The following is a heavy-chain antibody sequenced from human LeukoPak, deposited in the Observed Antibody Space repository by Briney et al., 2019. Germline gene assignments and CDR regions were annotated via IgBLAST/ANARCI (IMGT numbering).Heavy chain of an antibody. CDR3: AREGRVTATPLDY. CDR2: IIPIFGTA. V-gene: IGHV1-69*06. J-gene: IGHJ4*02. Sequence: ASVKVSCKASGGTFSSYAISWVRQAPGQGLEWMGGIIPIFGTANYAQKLQGRVTITADKSTSTAYMELSSLRSEDTAVYYCAREGRVTATPLDYWGQGTLVTVSS. D-gene: IGHD2-21*02. CDR1: GGTFSSYA.